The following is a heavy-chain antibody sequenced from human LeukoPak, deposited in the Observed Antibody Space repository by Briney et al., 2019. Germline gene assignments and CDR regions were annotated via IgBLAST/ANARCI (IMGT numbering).Heavy chain of an antibody. V-gene: IGHV3-7*04. CDR1: GFTISNYW. CDR3: ARALIAADNY. Sequence: GGPLRLSCAASGFTISNYWVNWVRQAPGKGLEWLANIRRGGSEEYYVDSVKGRFTISRDNTKNSLYLQMNSLRVEDTAVYYCARALIAADNYWGQGTLVTVSS. CDR2: IRRGGSEE. J-gene: IGHJ4*02. D-gene: IGHD6-6*01.